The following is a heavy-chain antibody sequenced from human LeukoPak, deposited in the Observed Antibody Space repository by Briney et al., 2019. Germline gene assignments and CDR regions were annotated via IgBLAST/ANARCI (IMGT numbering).Heavy chain of an antibody. J-gene: IGHJ4*02. D-gene: IGHD3-9*01. V-gene: IGHV1-18*01. CDR1: GYTFTSYG. CDR2: ISAYNGNT. CDR3: ARRPDWLSPHPFDY. Sequence: ASVKVSCKASGYTFTSYGISWVRQATGQGLEWMGWISAYNGNTNYAQKLQGRVTMTTDTSTSTAYMELRSLRSDDTAVYYCARRPDWLSPHPFDYWGQGTLVTVSS.